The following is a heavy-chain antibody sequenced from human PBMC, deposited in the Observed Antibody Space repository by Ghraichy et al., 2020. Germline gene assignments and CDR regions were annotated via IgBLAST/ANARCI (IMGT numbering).Heavy chain of an antibody. CDR1: GFTFSSYA. V-gene: IGHV3-23*01. CDR2: ISGSGGST. Sequence: GSLRLSCAASGFTFSSYAMSWVRQAPGKGLEWVSAISGSGGSTYYADSVKGRFTISRDNSKNTLYLQMNSLRAEDTAVYYCAKGRKSHYYDSSGYYVPTLDAFDIWGQGTMVTVSS. CDR3: AKGRKSHYYDSSGYYVPTLDAFDI. J-gene: IGHJ3*02. D-gene: IGHD3-22*01.